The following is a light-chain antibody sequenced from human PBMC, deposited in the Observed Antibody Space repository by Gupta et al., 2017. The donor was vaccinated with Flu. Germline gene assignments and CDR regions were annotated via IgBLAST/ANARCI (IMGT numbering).Light chain of an antibody. CDR2: DAS. V-gene: IGKV3-11*01. Sequence: PGERATLSCRASQSVSNYLAWYQQKPGQAPRLLIYDASSRATGISARFSGSGSGTDFTLTISSLEPEDFAVYYCQQRSDWLSFGGGTKVEIK. CDR1: QSVSNY. CDR3: QQRSDWLS. J-gene: IGKJ4*01.